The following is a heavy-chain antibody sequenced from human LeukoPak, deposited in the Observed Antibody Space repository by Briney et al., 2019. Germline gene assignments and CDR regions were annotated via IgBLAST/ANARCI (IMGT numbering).Heavy chain of an antibody. CDR3: ARAGYYDSSGYYSFDY. V-gene: IGHV4-4*02. CDR2: IYHSGST. Sequence: PSGTLSLTCAVSGGSISSSNGWSGVRPPPGKGLEWSGEIYHSGSTNYHPSLKRRVTISVDKSKNQFSLKLTSVTAADTALYYCARAGYYDSSGYYSFDYWGQGTLVTVSS. D-gene: IGHD3-22*01. CDR1: GGSISSSNG. J-gene: IGHJ4*02.